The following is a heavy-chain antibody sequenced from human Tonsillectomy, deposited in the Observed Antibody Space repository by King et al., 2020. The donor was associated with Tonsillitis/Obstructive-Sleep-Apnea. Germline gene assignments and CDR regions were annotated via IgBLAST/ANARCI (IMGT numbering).Heavy chain of an antibody. D-gene: IGHD2-15*01. J-gene: IGHJ4*02. CDR3: ARDLPYCRGVSCYVGGFDY. V-gene: IGHV3-30*04. CDR1: GFTFRSYA. Sequence: VQLVESGGGVVQPGRSLRLSCAAFGFTFRSYAIHWVRQAPGKGLEWVAVISYDGSNKYYADSVKGRFTISRDNSKNTLYLQMNSLRAEDTAVYYCARDLPYCRGVSCYVGGFDYWGQGTLVTVSS. CDR2: ISYDGSNK.